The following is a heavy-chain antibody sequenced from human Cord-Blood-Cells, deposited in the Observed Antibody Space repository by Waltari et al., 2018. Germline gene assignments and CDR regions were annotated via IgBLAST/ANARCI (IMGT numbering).Heavy chain of an antibody. J-gene: IGHJ4*02. CDR1: GFTYSRYP. CDR3: AKPDPTGVGDY. CDR2: IISSGGSK. D-gene: IGHD7-27*01. V-gene: IGHV3-23*01. Sequence: VQLLESGGGLVQRGGSLSLPCSGYGFTYSRYPMSGARQAPGQGLEWVSTIISSGGSKYYADSVKGRFTISRNNSKNTLYLQMNSMRAEDTAVYYCAKPDPTGVGDYWGQGTLVTVSS.